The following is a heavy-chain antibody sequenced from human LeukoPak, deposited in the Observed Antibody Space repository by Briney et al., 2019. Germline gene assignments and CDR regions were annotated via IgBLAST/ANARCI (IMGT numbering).Heavy chain of an antibody. CDR1: GFTFSSYG. V-gene: IGHV3-33*01. D-gene: IGHD3-9*01. CDR2: IWYDGSNK. J-gene: IGHJ4*02. CDR3: ARDSLINYDILTCIFDY. Sequence: GGSLRLSCAASGFTFSSYGMHWVRQAPGKGLEWVAVIWYDGSNKYYADSVKGRFTISRDNSKNTLYLQMNSLRAEDTAVYYCARDSLINYDILTCIFDYWGQGTLVTVSS.